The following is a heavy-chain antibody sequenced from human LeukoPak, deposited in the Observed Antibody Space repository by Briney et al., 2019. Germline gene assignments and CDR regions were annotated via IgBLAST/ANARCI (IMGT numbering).Heavy chain of an antibody. CDR1: GFTFSDYN. J-gene: IGHJ4*02. Sequence: GGSLRLSCAASGFTFSDYNMGWIRKAPGKGLEWVSYISSSGSTIYYADSVKGRFTISRDNAKNSLYLQMNSLRAEDTAVYYCARRRCSSGCYYFDYWGQGTLVTVSS. D-gene: IGHD3-22*01. CDR2: ISSSGSTI. CDR3: ARRRCSSGCYYFDY. V-gene: IGHV3-11*01.